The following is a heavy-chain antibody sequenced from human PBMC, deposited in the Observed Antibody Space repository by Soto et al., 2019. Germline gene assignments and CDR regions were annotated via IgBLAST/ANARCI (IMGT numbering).Heavy chain of an antibody. Sequence: QVQLVQSGAEVKKPGSSVKVFCKASGGPFNSYTFSWVRPTPGQGVEWMGRIIPILGIANYAQKFQGRVTITADKSTSTAYMELSSLRSEDTAVYYCARAETRWFGEEVNYFDYWGQGTLVTVSS. D-gene: IGHD3-10*01. CDR2: IIPILGIA. CDR3: ARAETRWFGEEVNYFDY. CDR1: GGPFNSYT. J-gene: IGHJ4*02. V-gene: IGHV1-69*02.